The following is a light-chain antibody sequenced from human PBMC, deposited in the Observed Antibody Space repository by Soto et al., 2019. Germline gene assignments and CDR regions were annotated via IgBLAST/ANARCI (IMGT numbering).Light chain of an antibody. J-gene: IGLJ2*01. CDR2: DVS. CDR1: SSDVGGYNY. Sequence: QSALTQPASVSGSPGQSITISCTGTSSDVGGYNYVSWYQQHPGKAPKLMIYDVSNRPSGVSNRFSGSKSGNTASLTISGLQAEDEADYYCSSYTSSSTYVVVFGGGTKVTVL. CDR3: SSYTSSSTYVVV. V-gene: IGLV2-14*01.